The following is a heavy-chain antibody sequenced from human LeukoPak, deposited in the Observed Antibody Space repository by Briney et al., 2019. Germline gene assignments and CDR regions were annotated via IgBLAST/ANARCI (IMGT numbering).Heavy chain of an antibody. CDR3: AKDRWGAVAGFPTSGFDY. Sequence: PGGSLRLSCAASGFTFSSYAMTWVRQAPGKGLEWFSGISGSGGSTYYADSVKGRFTISRDTSKNTLYLQMNSLRVEDTAVYYCAKDRWGAVAGFPTSGFDYWGQGNLVTVSS. CDR1: GFTFSSYA. J-gene: IGHJ4*02. CDR2: ISGSGGST. D-gene: IGHD6-19*01. V-gene: IGHV3-23*01.